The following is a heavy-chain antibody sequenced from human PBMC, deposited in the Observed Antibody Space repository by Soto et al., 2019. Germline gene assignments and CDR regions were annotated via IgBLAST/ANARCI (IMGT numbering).Heavy chain of an antibody. CDR3: AKDVKLRVSSVYYYYGMDV. D-gene: IGHD1-1*01. Sequence: QVQLVESGGGVVQPGRSLRLSCAASGFTLSSYEMHWVRQAPGKGLEWVAVISNDGSSQYYADSVKSRFTISRDNSKNTLYLQMNSLSTEDTAVYFCAKDVKLRVSSVYYYYGMDVWGLGTTVTVSS. J-gene: IGHJ6*02. CDR1: GFTLSSYE. V-gene: IGHV3-30*18. CDR2: ISNDGSSQ.